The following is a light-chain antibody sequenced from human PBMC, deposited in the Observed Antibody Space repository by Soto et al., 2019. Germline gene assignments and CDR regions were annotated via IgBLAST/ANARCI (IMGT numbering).Light chain of an antibody. J-gene: IGKJ2*01. V-gene: IGKV3-15*01. CDR1: QSVGSN. CDR2: GAS. CDR3: QQYNKWPLT. Sequence: EIVMTQSPATLSVSPGERATLSCRASQSVGSNLAWYHQKPGQAPRLLLYGASSRATGIPAKFSGSGSGTEFTLSISSLQSEDFAVYYCQQYNKWPLTFGQGTNLEI.